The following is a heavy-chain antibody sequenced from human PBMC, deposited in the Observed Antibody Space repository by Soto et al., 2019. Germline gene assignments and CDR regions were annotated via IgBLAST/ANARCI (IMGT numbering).Heavy chain of an antibody. D-gene: IGHD4-17*01. CDR1: GFTFGYYA. J-gene: IGHJ2*01. V-gene: IGHV3-49*04. Sequence: GGSLSLSCAASGFTFGYYAMSWVRQAPGKGLEWVGFIRSKAYGGTTEYAASVKSRFTISRDDSKSNAYLQINSLKTEDTAVYYXTKIVEYGWVRDSYFDLWGRGTLVTVSS. CDR2: IRSKAYGGTT. CDR3: TKIVEYGWVRDSYFDL.